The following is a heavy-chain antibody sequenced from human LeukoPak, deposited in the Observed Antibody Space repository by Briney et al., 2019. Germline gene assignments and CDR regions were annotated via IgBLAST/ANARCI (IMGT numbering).Heavy chain of an antibody. Sequence: SSETLSLTCAVYGGSFSGYYWSWIRQPPGKGLEWIGEINHSGSTNYNPSLKSRVTISVDTSKNQFSLKLSSVTAADTAVYYCARGTRYNYGWGNWGQGTLVTVSS. CDR1: GGSFSGYY. J-gene: IGHJ4*02. CDR2: INHSGST. V-gene: IGHV4-34*01. D-gene: IGHD5-18*01. CDR3: ARGTRYNYGWGN.